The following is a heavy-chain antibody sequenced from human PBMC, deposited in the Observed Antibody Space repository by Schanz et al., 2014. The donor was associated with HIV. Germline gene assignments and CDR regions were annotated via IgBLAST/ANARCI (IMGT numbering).Heavy chain of an antibody. Sequence: QVQLVQSGAEVKKPGASVKVSCKASGYTFTDYFIHWVRQAPGQGLEWMGGIIPMFGSANYAQKFLGRVTISADESTSTGYMDLSNLRSDDTAVYYCATCLITIGCSSWGQGTLVTVSS. CDR1: GYTFTDYF. V-gene: IGHV1-69*01. CDR3: ATCLITIGCSS. CDR2: IIPMFGSA. J-gene: IGHJ5*02. D-gene: IGHD1-1*01.